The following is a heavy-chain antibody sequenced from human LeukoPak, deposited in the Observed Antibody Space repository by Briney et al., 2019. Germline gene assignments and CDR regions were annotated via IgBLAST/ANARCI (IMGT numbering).Heavy chain of an antibody. V-gene: IGHV1-18*01. D-gene: IGHD1-7*01. J-gene: IGHJ5*02. CDR2: ISAYNGNT. Sequence: GASVKVSCKASGYTFTSYGISWVRQAPGQGLEWMGWISAYNGNTNYAQKLQGRVTMTTDTSTSTAYMELRGLRSDDTAVYYCASARGSYNWNYHWFDPWGQGTLVTVSS. CDR1: GYTFTSYG. CDR3: ASARGSYNWNYHWFDP.